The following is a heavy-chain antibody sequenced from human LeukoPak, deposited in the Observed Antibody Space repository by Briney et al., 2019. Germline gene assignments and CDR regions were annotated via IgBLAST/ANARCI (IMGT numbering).Heavy chain of an antibody. D-gene: IGHD1-26*01. Sequence: ASVKVSCKASGYTFTGYYMHWVRQAPGQGLGWMGRINPNSGDRGYAQKFQGRVTITRNISISTAYMELSSLRSDDTAVYYCATELVGVFETWGQGTTVTVSS. CDR3: ATELVGVFET. V-gene: IGHV1-8*03. J-gene: IGHJ3*02. CDR1: GYTFTGYY. CDR2: INPNSGDR.